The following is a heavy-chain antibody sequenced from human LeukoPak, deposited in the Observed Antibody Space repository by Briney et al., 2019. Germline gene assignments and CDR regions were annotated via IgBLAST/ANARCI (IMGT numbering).Heavy chain of an antibody. CDR1: GGSISSGGYY. CDR3: ARAPLSNGRDHDYYDSSGYYSRFVFDP. D-gene: IGHD3-22*01. CDR2: IYHSGST. Sequence: SETLSLTCTVSGGSISSGGYYWSWIRQPPGKGLEWIGYIYHSGSTYYNPSLKSRVTISVDRSKNQFSLKLSSVTAADTAVYYRARAPLSNGRDHDYYDSSGYYSRFVFDPWGQGTLVTVSS. V-gene: IGHV4-30-2*01. J-gene: IGHJ5*02.